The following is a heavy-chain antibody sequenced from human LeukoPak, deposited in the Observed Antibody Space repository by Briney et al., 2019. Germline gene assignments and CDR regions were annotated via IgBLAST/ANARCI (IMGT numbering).Heavy chain of an antibody. D-gene: IGHD2-15*01. CDR2: IIPIFGTA. J-gene: IGHJ4*02. CDR3: ARGYSSFTVVSDY. Sequence: SVKVSCKASGGTFSSYAISWVRQAPGQGLEWMGRIIPIFGTANYAQKFQGRVTITTDESTSTAYMELSSLRSEDTAVYYCARGYSSFTVVSDYWGQGTLVTVSS. CDR1: GGTFSSYA. V-gene: IGHV1-69*05.